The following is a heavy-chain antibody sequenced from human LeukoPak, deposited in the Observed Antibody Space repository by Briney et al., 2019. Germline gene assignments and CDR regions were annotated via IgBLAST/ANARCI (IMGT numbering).Heavy chain of an antibody. D-gene: IGHD3-3*01. V-gene: IGHV3-11*04. CDR3: ARDRSLYDFWSGPDAFDI. CDR1: GFTFSDYY. Sequence: GGSLRLSCAASGFTFSDYYMSWIRQAPGKGLEWVSYISSSGSTIYYADSVKGRFTISRDNAKNSLYLQMNSLRAEDTAVYYCARDRSLYDFWSGPDAFDIWGQGTMVTVSS. CDR2: ISSSGSTI. J-gene: IGHJ3*02.